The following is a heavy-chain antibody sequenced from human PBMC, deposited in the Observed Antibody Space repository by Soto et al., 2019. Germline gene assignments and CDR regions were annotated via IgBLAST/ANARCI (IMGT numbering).Heavy chain of an antibody. V-gene: IGHV1-69*04. CDR3: ARDSTYFSRPTIDHYGDPPLDY. D-gene: IGHD4-17*01. CDR1: GGTFSSYT. J-gene: IGHJ4*01. Sequence: SVKVSFKASGGTFSSYTISWVRQAPGQGLEWMGRIIPILGIANYAQKFQGRVTITADKSTSTAYMELSSLRSEDTAVYYCARDSTYFSRPTIDHYGDPPLDYW. CDR2: IIPILGIA.